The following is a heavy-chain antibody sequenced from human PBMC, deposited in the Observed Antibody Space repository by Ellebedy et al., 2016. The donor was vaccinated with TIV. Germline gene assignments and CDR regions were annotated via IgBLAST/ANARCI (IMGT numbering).Heavy chain of an antibody. J-gene: IGHJ4*02. V-gene: IGHV3-30*03. CDR3: ARVFISYFFDY. CDR2: ISSDGSET. D-gene: IGHD2-2*01. Sequence: GESLKISCAGSGFTFGGYWMYWVRQPPGKGLEWVAFISSDGSETYYGDSVKGRFTISRDSSRNTVYLQMNNLRADDTAVYYCARVFISYFFDYWGQGTLVTVSS. CDR1: GFTFGGYW.